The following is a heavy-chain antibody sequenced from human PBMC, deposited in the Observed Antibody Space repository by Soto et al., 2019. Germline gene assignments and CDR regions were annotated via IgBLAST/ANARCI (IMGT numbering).Heavy chain of an antibody. CDR1: GFTFDDYA. Sequence: GGSLRLSCAASGFTFDDYAMHWVRQAPGKGLEWVSGISWNSGSIGYADSVKGRFTISRDNAKNSLYLQMNSLRAEDTALYYCAKGGYYSLFDIWGQGTVVTVSS. CDR2: ISWNSGSI. J-gene: IGHJ3*02. D-gene: IGHD3-16*01. CDR3: AKGGYYSLFDI. V-gene: IGHV3-9*01.